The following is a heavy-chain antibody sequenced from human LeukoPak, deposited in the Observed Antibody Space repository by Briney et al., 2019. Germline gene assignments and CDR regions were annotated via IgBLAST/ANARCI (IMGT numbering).Heavy chain of an antibody. CDR2: IIPILGIA. Sequence: ASVTVSCKASGGTFSSYAISWVRQAPGQGLEWMGRIIPILGIANYAQKFQGRVTITADKSTSTAYMELSSLRSEDTAVYYCAREGRYFDCSEDYYGMDVWGQGTTVTVSS. V-gene: IGHV1-69*04. D-gene: IGHD3-9*01. CDR3: AREGRYFDCSEDYYGMDV. CDR1: GGTFSSYA. J-gene: IGHJ6*02.